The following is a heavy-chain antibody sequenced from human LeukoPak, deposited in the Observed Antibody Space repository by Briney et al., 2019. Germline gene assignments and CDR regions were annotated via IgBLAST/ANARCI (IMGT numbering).Heavy chain of an antibody. CDR2: LSGSGGNT. Sequence: GGSLRLSCAASGFTLSSYAMSWGRQAPGKGLEWVSGLSGSGGNTNYADSVKGRFTISRDNTKNMLYLQMNSLRAEDTAVYYCARDRGVSYYYDSSGYHCFDYWGQGTLVTVSS. V-gene: IGHV3-23*01. CDR1: GFTLSSYA. J-gene: IGHJ4*02. D-gene: IGHD3-22*01. CDR3: ARDRGVSYYYDSSGYHCFDY.